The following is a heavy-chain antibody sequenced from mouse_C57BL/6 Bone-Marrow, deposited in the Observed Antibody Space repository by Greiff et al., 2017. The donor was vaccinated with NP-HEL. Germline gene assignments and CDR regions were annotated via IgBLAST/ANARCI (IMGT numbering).Heavy chain of an antibody. CDR2: ITHSGET. D-gene: IGHD1-1*01. Sequence: VKLMESGPGLVKPSQSLFLTCSITGFPITSGYYWIWIRQSPGKPLEWMGYITHSGETFYNPSLQSPISITRETSKNQFFLQLNSVTTEDTAMYYCAGDRFSYYYEGYWGQGTTLTVSS. CDR3: AGDRFSYYYEGY. CDR1: GFPITSGYY. J-gene: IGHJ2*01. V-gene: IGHV12-3*01.